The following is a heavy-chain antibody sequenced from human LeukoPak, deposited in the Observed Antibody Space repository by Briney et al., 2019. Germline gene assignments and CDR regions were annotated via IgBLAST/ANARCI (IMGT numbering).Heavy chain of an antibody. D-gene: IGHD6-6*01. V-gene: IGHV5-51*01. CDR1: GYNFISYW. Sequence: GGFLQISCKGSGYNFISYWIGWVRQIPGKGLEWMGIIYPHDSDTRYSPSFQGQVTMSADKSINTAYLQWSSLKASDTAMYYCARGYSSSSEADYWGQGTLVTVSS. CDR2: IYPHDSDT. J-gene: IGHJ4*02. CDR3: ARGYSSSSEADY.